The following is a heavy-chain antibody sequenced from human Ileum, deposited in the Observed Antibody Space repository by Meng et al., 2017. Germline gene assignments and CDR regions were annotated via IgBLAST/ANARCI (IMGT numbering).Heavy chain of an antibody. CDR2: VFGSGDNT. CDR1: GFTFSSNA. V-gene: IGHV3-23*01. D-gene: IGHD1-26*01. CDR3: AKGRGGTSIYDS. J-gene: IGHJ4*02. Sequence: GGSLRLSCAASGFTFSSNAMAWVRQAPGKGLEWVSSVFGSGDNTYYADSVKGRFTISRDNSKNTLYLQMNSLEAQDTAVYYCAKGRGGTSIYDSWGQGILVTVSS.